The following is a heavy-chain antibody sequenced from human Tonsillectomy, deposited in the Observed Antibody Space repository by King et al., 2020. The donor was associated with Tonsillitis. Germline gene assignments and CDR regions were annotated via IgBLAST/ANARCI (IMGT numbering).Heavy chain of an antibody. CDR1: GGSISSSSYY. J-gene: IGHJ4*02. CDR3: ASIDSSPRVFDY. D-gene: IGHD3-22*01. Sequence: QLLESGPGLVKPSETLSLTCTVSGGSISSSSYYWGWIRQPPGKGLEWIGSIYYSGSTYYNPSLKSRVTISVDTSKNQFSLKLSSVTAADTAVYYCASIDSSPRVFDYWGQGTLVTVSS. V-gene: IGHV4-39*07. CDR2: IYYSGST.